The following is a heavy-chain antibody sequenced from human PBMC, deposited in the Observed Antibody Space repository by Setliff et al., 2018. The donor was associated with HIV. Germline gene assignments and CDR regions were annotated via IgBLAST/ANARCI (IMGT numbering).Heavy chain of an antibody. J-gene: IGHJ5*02. Sequence: PSETLSLTCTVSGGSISSSSYYWGWIRQPPGKGLEWIGSIYYSGSTYYNPSLKSRVTISADTSKNQFSLKLSSVTAADTAVYYCARYRSKLDWFDPWGQGTLVTVSS. V-gene: IGHV4-39*01. CDR3: ARYRSKLDWFDP. CDR1: GGSISSSSYY. D-gene: IGHD1-26*01. CDR2: IYYSGST.